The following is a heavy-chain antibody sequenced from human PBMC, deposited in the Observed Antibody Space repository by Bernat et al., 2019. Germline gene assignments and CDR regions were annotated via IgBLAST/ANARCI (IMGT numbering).Heavy chain of an antibody. Sequence: QVQLQESGPGLVKPSETLSLTCTVSGGSISSYYWSWIRQPPGKGLEWIGYIYYSGSTNYNPSLKSRVTISVDTSKNQFSLKLSSVTAADTAVYYCAGVGGYSRSPYYYYYGMDVWGQGTTVTVSS. CDR2: IYYSGST. D-gene: IGHD3-16*01. CDR3: AGVGGYSRSPYYYYYGMDV. J-gene: IGHJ6*02. V-gene: IGHV4-59*01. CDR1: GGSISSYY.